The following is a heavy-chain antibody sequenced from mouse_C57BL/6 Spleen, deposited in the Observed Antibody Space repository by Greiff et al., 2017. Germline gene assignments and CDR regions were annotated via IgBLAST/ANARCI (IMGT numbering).Heavy chain of an antibody. J-gene: IGHJ2*01. CDR2: IYPGDGDT. V-gene: IGHV1-80*01. Sequence: QVQLQQSGAELVKPGASVKISCKASGYAFSSYWMNWVKQRPGKGLEWIGQIYPGDGDTNYNGKFKGKATLTAAKSSSTAYMQLSSLTSEDSAVYFCAREGTTVVASPFDYWGKGTTLTVSS. CDR1: GYAFSSYW. CDR3: AREGTTVVASPFDY. D-gene: IGHD1-1*01.